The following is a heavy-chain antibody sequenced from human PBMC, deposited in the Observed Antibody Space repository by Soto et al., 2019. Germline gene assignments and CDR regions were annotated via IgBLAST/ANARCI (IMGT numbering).Heavy chain of an antibody. CDR2: ISGSGGST. J-gene: IGHJ6*02. CDR1: GFTFSSYA. CDR3: ASTGYSSSWYPDYYYGMDV. Sequence: EVQLLESGGGLVQPGGSLRLSCAASGFTFSSYAMSWVRQAPGKGLEWVSAISGSGGSTYYADSVKGRFTISRDNSKNTLYLQMNSLRAEDTAVYYCASTGYSSSWYPDYYYGMDVWGQGTTVTVSS. V-gene: IGHV3-23*01. D-gene: IGHD6-13*01.